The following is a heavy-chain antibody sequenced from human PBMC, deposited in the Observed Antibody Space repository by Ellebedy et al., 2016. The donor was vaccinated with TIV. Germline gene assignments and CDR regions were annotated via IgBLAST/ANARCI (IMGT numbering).Heavy chain of an antibody. V-gene: IGHV4-38-2*02. D-gene: IGHD3-22*01. CDR3: ARESYYFDNSGATNWFDP. CDR2: IYHDGTT. CDR1: DYSINRGFY. Sequence: SETLSLTCTVSDYSINRGFYWGWIRQPPGKGLEWIASIYHDGTTHFNTSLKTRVAISVDMSKNHFSLKLSSVTAADTAVYFCARESYYFDNSGATNWFDPWGQGTLVTVSS. J-gene: IGHJ5*02.